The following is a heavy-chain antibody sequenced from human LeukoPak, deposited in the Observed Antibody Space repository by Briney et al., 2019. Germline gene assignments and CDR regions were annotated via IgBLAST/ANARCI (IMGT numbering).Heavy chain of an antibody. D-gene: IGHD3-22*01. CDR1: GFTFSSYS. CDR2: VSSSGSI. CDR3: AKLGSERVGYYYDSSGLDY. J-gene: IGHJ4*02. V-gene: IGHV3-21*01. Sequence: GGSLRLSCAASGFTFSSYSMKWVRQAPGKGLEWVSSVSSSGSISYADSVRGRFTISRDNAKNSLYLQMNSLRVEDTAVYYCAKLGSERVGYYYDSSGLDYWGQGTLVTVSS.